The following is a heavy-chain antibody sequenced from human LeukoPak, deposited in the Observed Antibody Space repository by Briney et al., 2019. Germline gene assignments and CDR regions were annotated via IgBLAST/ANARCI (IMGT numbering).Heavy chain of an antibody. J-gene: IGHJ4*02. CDR3: AREVRGYSYGYFDY. V-gene: IGHV4-30-4*01. D-gene: IGHD5-18*01. CDR1: GGSISSGDYY. Sequence: SQTLSLTCTVSGGSISSGDYYWSWIRQPPGKGLEWIGYIHYSGSTYYNPSLKSRVTISVDTSKNQFSLKLSSVTAADTAVYYCAREVRGYSYGYFDYWGQGTLVTVSS. CDR2: IHYSGST.